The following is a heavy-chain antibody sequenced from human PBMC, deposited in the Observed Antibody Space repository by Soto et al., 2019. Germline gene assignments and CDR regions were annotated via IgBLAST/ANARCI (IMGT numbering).Heavy chain of an antibody. J-gene: IGHJ4*02. V-gene: IGHV3-23*01. CDR3: AKIYCSGNSCYYFDY. CDR1: GFTFGSYA. Sequence: GGSLRLSCAASGFTFGSYAMSWVRQTPVKGLEWVSAISGSGGTTYYADSVKGRFTISRDNSKNTLYLQMNSLRAEDTAVYYCAKIYCSGNSCYYFDYWGQGTLVTVSS. D-gene: IGHD2-15*01. CDR2: ISGSGGTT.